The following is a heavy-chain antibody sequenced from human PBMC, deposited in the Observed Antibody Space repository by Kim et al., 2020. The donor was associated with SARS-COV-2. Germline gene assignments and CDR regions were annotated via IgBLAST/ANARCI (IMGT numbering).Heavy chain of an antibody. D-gene: IGHD6-6*01. J-gene: IGHJ2*01. CDR3: ARLGPGSLDRWYFDL. CDR1: GYIFTYYW. V-gene: IGHV5-10-1*01. CDR2: IDPSDPYT. Sequence: GESLKISCKVSGYIFTYYWISWQRQMPGKGLEWAGSIDPSDPYTKHSPSLEGHVTISADKAINTAFLQWSSLKASDTAIYYCARLGPGSLDRWYFDLWGRGTLVTVSS.